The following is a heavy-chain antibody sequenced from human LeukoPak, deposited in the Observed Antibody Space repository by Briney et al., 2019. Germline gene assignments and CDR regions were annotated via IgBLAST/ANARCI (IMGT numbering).Heavy chain of an antibody. D-gene: IGHD6-19*01. J-gene: IGHJ4*02. CDR2: ISSSGSTI. CDR3: AREGMGQWLANDYIDY. V-gene: IGHV3-48*03. Sequence: GGSLRLSCAASGFTFSSYEMNWVRQAPGKGLEWVSFISSSGSTIYYADSVKGRFTISRDNAEKSLFLQMNSLRAEDTAVYYCAREGMGQWLANDYIDYWGQGTLVTVSS. CDR1: GFTFSSYE.